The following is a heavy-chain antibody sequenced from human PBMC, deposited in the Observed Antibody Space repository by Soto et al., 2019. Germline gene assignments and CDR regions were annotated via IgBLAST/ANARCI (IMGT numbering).Heavy chain of an antibody. V-gene: IGHV1-69*13. CDR3: ASTDIVVVVAATGTQYAFDI. J-gene: IGHJ3*02. CDR2: IIPIFGTA. D-gene: IGHD2-15*01. Sequence: SVKVSCKASGGTFSSYAISWVRQAPGQGLEWVGGIIPIFGTANYAQKFQGRVTITADESTSTAYMELSSLRSEDTAVYYCASTDIVVVVAATGTQYAFDIWGQGTMVTVSS. CDR1: GGTFSSYA.